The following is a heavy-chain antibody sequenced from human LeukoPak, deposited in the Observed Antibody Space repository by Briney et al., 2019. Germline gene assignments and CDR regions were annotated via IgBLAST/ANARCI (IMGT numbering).Heavy chain of an antibody. Sequence: SETLSLICSVYGDSISSSSSYWGWIRQPPGEGLECIGSIYYSGSTYYNTSVKSPVSISVDTSKNQFSLRLNSVTAADTAVYYCARDVSPPHVGNSFSFDSWGQGSLVTVSS. D-gene: IGHD4-23*01. V-gene: IGHV4-39*02. CDR2: IYYSGST. CDR1: GDSISSSSSY. J-gene: IGHJ4*02. CDR3: ARDVSPPHVGNSFSFDS.